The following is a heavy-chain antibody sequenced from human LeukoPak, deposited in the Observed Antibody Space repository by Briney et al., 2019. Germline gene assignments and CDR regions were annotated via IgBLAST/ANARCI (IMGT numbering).Heavy chain of an antibody. CDR1: GFTVSNNY. V-gene: IGHV3-53*01. Sequence: GGSLRLSCAASGFTVSNNYMSWVRQAPGKGLEWVSVIHGGGSTSYAASVKGRFTISRDNSKNTLYLQMNSLRVDDTGVYYCARDRSDGNYYMVVWGKGTTVIVSS. CDR2: IHGGGST. CDR3: ARDRSDGNYYMVV. J-gene: IGHJ6*03. D-gene: IGHD5-24*01.